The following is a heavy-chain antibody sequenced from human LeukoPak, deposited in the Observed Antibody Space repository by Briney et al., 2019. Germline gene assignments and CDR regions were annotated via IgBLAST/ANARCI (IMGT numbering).Heavy chain of an antibody. CDR1: GFTVSSNY. CDR2: IYSGGST. D-gene: IGHD3-22*01. V-gene: IGHV3-66*01. Sequence: PGGSLRLSCAASGFTVSSNYMSWVRQAPGKGLEWVSVIYSGGSTYYADSVKGRFTISRDNSKNTLYLQMNSLRAEDTAVYYCAGESPTYYYDSSGYSDYWGQGTLVTVSS. CDR3: AGESPTYYYDSSGYSDY. J-gene: IGHJ4*02.